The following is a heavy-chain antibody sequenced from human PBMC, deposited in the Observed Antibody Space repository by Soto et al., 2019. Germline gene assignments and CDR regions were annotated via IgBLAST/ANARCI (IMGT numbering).Heavy chain of an antibody. Sequence: GASVKVSCKASGGTFSSYAISWVRQAPGQGLEWMGGIIPIFGTANYAQKFQGRVTITADESTSTAYMELSSLRSDDTAVYYCARDFVVVPAAIPDYGDFVFDYWGQGTLVTVSS. V-gene: IGHV1-69*13. CDR1: GGTFSSYA. D-gene: IGHD2-2*01. CDR3: ARDFVVVPAAIPDYGDFVFDY. CDR2: IIPIFGTA. J-gene: IGHJ4*02.